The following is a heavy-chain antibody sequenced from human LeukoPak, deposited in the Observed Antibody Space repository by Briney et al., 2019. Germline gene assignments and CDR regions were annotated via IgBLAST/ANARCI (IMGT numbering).Heavy chain of an antibody. CDR3: ARHGGHCSSTSCYLDY. CDR1: DLYITSDNY. V-gene: IGHV4-38-2*01. J-gene: IGHJ4*02. D-gene: IGHD2-2*01. Sequence: SETLSLTCAVSDLYITSDNYWGWIRQPPGKGLEWIGSIYHTGNTYYNSSLKSRVTISVDTSKNQFSLNLNSVTAADTAVYYCARHGGHCSSTSCYLDYWGQGTPVTVSS. CDR2: IYHTGNT.